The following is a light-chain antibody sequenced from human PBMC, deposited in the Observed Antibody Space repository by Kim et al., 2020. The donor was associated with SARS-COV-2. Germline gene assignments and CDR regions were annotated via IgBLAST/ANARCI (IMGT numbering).Light chain of an antibody. Sequence: GQSVTISCTGTSSDVGGYNYVSWYQQHPGKAPDLMIYDVSKRPSGVPDRFSGSKSGNTASLTISGLQAEDEADYYCCSYAGSYTVVFGGGTQLTVL. J-gene: IGLJ2*01. CDR2: DVS. CDR1: SSDVGGYNY. CDR3: CSYAGSYTVV. V-gene: IGLV2-11*01.